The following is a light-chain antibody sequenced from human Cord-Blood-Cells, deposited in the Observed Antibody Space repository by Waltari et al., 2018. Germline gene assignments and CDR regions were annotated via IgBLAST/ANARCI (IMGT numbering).Light chain of an antibody. V-gene: IGKV1D-13*01. CDR1: QGISSA. CDR3: QQFNNDPIT. J-gene: IGKJ5*01. Sequence: AIQLTQSPSSLSASVGDRVTITCRASQGISSALAWYKQKPGKAPKLLIYDASSLESGVPSRFSGSGSWTDFTLTISSLQPEDFATYYCQQFNNDPITFGQGTRLEIK. CDR2: DAS.